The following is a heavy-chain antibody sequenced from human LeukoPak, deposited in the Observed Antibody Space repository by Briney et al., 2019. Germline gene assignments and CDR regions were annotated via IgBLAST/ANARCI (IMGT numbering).Heavy chain of an antibody. V-gene: IGHV4-4*07. Sequence: PSETLSLTCTVSGGSISSYYWSWIRQPAGKGLEWIGRIYTSGSTNYNPSLKSRVTMSVDTSKNQFSLKLSSVTAADTAVYYCARDRGSSLPHYYMDVWGKGTTVTVSS. D-gene: IGHD6-13*01. J-gene: IGHJ6*03. CDR2: IYTSGST. CDR1: GGSISSYY. CDR3: ARDRGSSLPHYYMDV.